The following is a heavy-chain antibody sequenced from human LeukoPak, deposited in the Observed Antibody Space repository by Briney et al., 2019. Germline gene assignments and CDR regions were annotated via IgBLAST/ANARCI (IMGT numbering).Heavy chain of an antibody. CDR2: IYYSGST. D-gene: IGHD4-17*01. CDR1: GGSISSSSYY. Sequence: SETLSLTCTVSGGSISSSSYYWGWIRQPPGKGLEWIVSIYYSGSTYYNPSLKGRVTISVDTSKNQFSLKLSSVTAADTAVYYCARSIRTTVTTWYFDYWGQGTLVTVSS. V-gene: IGHV4-39*07. J-gene: IGHJ4*02. CDR3: ARSIRTTVTTWYFDY.